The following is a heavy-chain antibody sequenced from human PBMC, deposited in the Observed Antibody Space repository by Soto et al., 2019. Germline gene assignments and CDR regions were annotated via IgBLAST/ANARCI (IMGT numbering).Heavy chain of an antibody. CDR2: MNPNSGNT. J-gene: IGHJ6*02. Sequence: ASVKVSCKASGYAFSSYYIHWVRQATGQGLEWMGWMNPNSGNTGYAQKFQGRVTMTRNTSISTAYMELSSLRSEDTAVYYCARGVFSGHVWGQGTTVTVS. V-gene: IGHV1-8*02. CDR1: GYAFSSYY. CDR3: ARGVFSGHV.